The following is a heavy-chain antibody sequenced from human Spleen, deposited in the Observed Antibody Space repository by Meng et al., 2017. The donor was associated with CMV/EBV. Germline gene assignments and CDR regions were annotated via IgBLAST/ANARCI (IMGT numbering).Heavy chain of an antibody. D-gene: IGHD1-26*01. CDR3: AKEGQSSGRVYYGMDV. CDR1: GFTFSGYG. V-gene: IGHV3-33*05. J-gene: IGHJ6*02. CDR2: ISFDGTSK. Sequence: GESLKISCAASGFTFSGYGMHWVRQAPGEGLEWVALISFDGTSKYYADSVKGRFTISRDNSKNTLYLQMNSLRAEDTAVYYCAKEGQSSGRVYYGMDVWGQGTTVTVSS.